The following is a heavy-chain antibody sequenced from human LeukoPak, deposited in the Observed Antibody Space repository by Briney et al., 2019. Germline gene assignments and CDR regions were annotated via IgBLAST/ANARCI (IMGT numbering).Heavy chain of an antibody. V-gene: IGHV4-38-2*02. J-gene: IGHJ4*02. CDR1: GYSISSGYY. Sequence: SETLSLTCAVSGYSISSGYYWGWIRQPPGKGLEWIGSIYHSGSTYYNPSLKSRVTISVDTSKNQFSLKLSSVTAADTAVYYCARDVGSSSSSWASDYWGQGTLVTVSS. D-gene: IGHD6-13*01. CDR2: IYHSGST. CDR3: ARDVGSSSSSWASDY.